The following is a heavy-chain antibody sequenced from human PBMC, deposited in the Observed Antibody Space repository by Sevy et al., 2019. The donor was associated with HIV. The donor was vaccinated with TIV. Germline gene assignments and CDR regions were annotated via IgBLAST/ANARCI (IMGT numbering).Heavy chain of an antibody. J-gene: IGHJ4*02. V-gene: IGHV3-48*01. CDR3: ASDFAPYYYDSSGYYYLY. Sequence: GGSLRLSCAASGFTFSSYSMNWVRQAPGKGLEWVSHISISSSTIYYADSVKGRFTISRDNAKNSLYLQMNSLRAEDTAVYYGASDFAPYYYDSSGYYYLYWGQGTLVTVSS. CDR1: GFTFSSYS. CDR2: ISISSSTI. D-gene: IGHD3-22*01.